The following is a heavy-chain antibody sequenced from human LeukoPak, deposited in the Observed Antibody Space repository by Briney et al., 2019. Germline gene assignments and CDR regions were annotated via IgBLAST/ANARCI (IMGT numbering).Heavy chain of an antibody. Sequence: RSGGSLRLSCVASGFTFDEYAMSWVRQAPGKGLEWVSAISGSGGSTYYADSVKGRFTISRDNSKNTLYLQMNSLRAEDTAVYYCAKDLYDSSGYYLDYWGQGTLVTVSS. CDR3: AKDLYDSSGYYLDY. V-gene: IGHV3-23*01. D-gene: IGHD3-22*01. CDR1: GFTFDEYA. J-gene: IGHJ4*02. CDR2: ISGSGGST.